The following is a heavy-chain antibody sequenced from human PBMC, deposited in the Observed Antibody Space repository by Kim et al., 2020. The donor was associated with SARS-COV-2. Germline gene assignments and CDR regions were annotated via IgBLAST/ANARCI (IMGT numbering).Heavy chain of an antibody. D-gene: IGHD3-3*01. CDR2: TYYRSKWYN. V-gene: IGHV6-1*01. CDR3: ARDLRTIFGVVKYYYYMDV. J-gene: IGHJ6*03. CDR1: GDSVSSNSAA. Sequence: SQTLSLTCAISGDSVSSNSAAWNWIRQSPSRGLEWLGRTYYRSKWYNDYAVSVKSRITINPDTSKNQFSLQLNSVTPEDTAVYYCARDLRTIFGVVKYYYYMDVWGKGTTVTVSS.